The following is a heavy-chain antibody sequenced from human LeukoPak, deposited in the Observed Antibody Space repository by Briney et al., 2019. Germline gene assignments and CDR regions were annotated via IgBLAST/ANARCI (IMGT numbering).Heavy chain of an antibody. CDR3: ARGGNVEMATIGP. J-gene: IGHJ5*02. V-gene: IGHV3-74*03. D-gene: IGHD5-12*01. CDR1: GFTFRNYW. Sequence: GGSLRLSCAASGFTFRNYWMYWVRQAPGKGLVWIANINEHGIPMYEDSVKGRFTISRDNARDTLYLQMNSLRAEDTAVYYCARGGNVEMATIGPWGQGTLVTVSS. CDR2: INEHGIP.